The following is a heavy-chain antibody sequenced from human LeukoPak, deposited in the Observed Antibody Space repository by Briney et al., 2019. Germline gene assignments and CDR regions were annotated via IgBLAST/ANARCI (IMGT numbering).Heavy chain of an antibody. D-gene: IGHD3-9*01. J-gene: IGHJ3*02. CDR1: GGSISSSNW. CDR3: ARNILTGIRAFDI. CDR2: IYHSGST. V-gene: IGHV4-4*02. Sequence: SETLSLTCAVSGGSISSSNWWSWVRQPPGKGLEWIGEIYHSGSTNYNPSLKSRVTISVDKSKNQFSLKLSSVTAADTAVYYCARNILTGIRAFDIWGQGTMVTVSS.